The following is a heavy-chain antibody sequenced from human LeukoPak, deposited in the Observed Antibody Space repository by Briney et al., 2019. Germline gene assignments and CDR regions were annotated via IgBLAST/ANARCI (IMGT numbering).Heavy chain of an antibody. CDR3: ARRGWLRPRSAQLFDY. J-gene: IGHJ4*02. Sequence: SSETLSLTCTVSGGSISSSSYYWGWIRQPPGKGLEWIGSIYYSGSTYYNPSLKSRVTISVDTSKNQFSLKLSSVTAADTAVYYCARRGWLRPRSAQLFDYWGQGTLVTVSS. V-gene: IGHV4-39*07. D-gene: IGHD5-12*01. CDR1: GGSISSSSYY. CDR2: IYYSGST.